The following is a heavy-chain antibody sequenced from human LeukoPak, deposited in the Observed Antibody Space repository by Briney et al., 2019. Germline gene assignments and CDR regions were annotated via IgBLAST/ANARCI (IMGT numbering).Heavy chain of an antibody. CDR2: ISSSRSYI. J-gene: IGHJ4*02. CDR1: GFTFSRHD. CDR3: AREHSGGGNYYDSSGYYRSFDY. V-gene: IGHV3-21*01. Sequence: GGSLRLSCVVSGFTFSRHDMSWLRQAPGKGLEWVSYISSSRSYIYYADSVKGRFTISRDNAKNSLYLQMSSLRVEDTAVYYCAREHSGGGNYYDSSGYYRSFDYWGQGTPVTVSS. D-gene: IGHD3-22*01.